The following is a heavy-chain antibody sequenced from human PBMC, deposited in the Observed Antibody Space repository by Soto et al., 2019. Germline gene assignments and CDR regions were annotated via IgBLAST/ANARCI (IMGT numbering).Heavy chain of an antibody. CDR3: ARDRVGYDFWSGYRTVYYYYGMDV. Sequence: SETLSLTCTVSGGSISSGDYYWSWIRQPPGKGLEWIGYIYYSGSTYYNPSLKSRVTISVDTSKNQFSLKLSSVTAADTAVYYCARDRVGYDFWSGYRTVYYYYGMDVWGQGTTVTVSS. D-gene: IGHD3-3*01. J-gene: IGHJ6*02. CDR1: GGSISSGDYY. V-gene: IGHV4-30-4*01. CDR2: IYYSGST.